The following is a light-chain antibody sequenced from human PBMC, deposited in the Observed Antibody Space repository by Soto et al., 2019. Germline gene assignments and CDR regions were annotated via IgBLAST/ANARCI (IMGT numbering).Light chain of an antibody. J-gene: IGKJ5*01. CDR3: QQRSNWPPIT. CDR1: QSVSSY. Sequence: EIVLTQSPATLSLSPGEIATLSCRASQSVSSYLAWNQQKPGQAPRLLIYDASNRATGIPARFSGSGSGTDFTLTISSLEPEDFAVYYCQQRSNWPPITFGQGTRLEIK. V-gene: IGKV3-11*01. CDR2: DAS.